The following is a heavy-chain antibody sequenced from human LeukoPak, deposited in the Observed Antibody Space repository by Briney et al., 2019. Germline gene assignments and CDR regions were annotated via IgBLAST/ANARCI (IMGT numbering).Heavy chain of an antibody. CDR2: IKQDDSEN. V-gene: IGHV3-7*01. CDR3: ARDRRSYGSGSYAGKY. J-gene: IGHJ4*02. Sequence: PGGSLRLSCAASGFTFSSYWKSWGRQAPGKGQEWVANIKQDDSENTYFDSVNDRLTITRDNANNSLYLQMNSVRAEDTAVYYCARDRRSYGSGSYAGKYWGQGTLVTVSS. CDR1: GFTFSSYW. D-gene: IGHD3-10*01.